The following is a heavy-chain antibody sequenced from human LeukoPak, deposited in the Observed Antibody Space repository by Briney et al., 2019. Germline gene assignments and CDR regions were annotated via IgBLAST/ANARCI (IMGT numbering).Heavy chain of an antibody. J-gene: IGHJ4*02. Sequence: GGSLRLSCAASGFTFSSYSMNWVRQAPGKGLEWVSSISSSSSYIYYADSVKGRFTISRDNAKNSLYLQMNSLRAEDTAVYYCARDHCSSTSCPPSYWGQGTLVTVSS. CDR2: ISSSSSYI. V-gene: IGHV3-21*01. D-gene: IGHD2-2*01. CDR1: GFTFSSYS. CDR3: ARDHCSSTSCPPSY.